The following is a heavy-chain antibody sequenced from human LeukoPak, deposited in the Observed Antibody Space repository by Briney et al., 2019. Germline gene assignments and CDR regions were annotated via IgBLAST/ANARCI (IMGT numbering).Heavy chain of an antibody. CDR2: IKQDGSEK. Sequence: GGSLRLSCALSRFTLSNYWMSWVRQAPGKGLEWVANIKQDGSEKYYVDSVKGRFTISRDNAKNSLYLQIHSLRTEDRAVYYCARDRCSSTSCFIDYWGQGTLVTVSS. CDR1: RFTLSNYW. J-gene: IGHJ4*02. CDR3: ARDRCSSTSCFIDY. V-gene: IGHV3-7*04. D-gene: IGHD2-2*01.